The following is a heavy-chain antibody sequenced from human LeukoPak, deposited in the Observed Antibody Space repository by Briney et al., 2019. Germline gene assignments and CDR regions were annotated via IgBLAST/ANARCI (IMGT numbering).Heavy chain of an antibody. CDR1: GFTFSTCA. D-gene: IGHD1-26*01. Sequence: HPGGSLRLSCATSGFTFSTCAMSWVRQAPGKGLEWVSTITDTGGSTFYADSVKGRFTISRDNSKNILYLQMNNLGAEDTAVYYCARGRGGTYPPGIYWGQGTLVTVSS. J-gene: IGHJ4*02. CDR2: ITDTGGST. V-gene: IGHV3-23*01. CDR3: ARGRGGTYPPGIY.